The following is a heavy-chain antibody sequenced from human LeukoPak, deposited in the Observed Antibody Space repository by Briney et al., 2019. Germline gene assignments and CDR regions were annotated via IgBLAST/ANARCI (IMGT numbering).Heavy chain of an antibody. CDR3: ARGEGWYYYMDV. V-gene: IGHV4-30-2*01. CDR2: IYHSGST. J-gene: IGHJ6*03. D-gene: IGHD6-19*01. Sequence: SETLSLTCTVSGGSISSGGYYWSWIRQPPGKGLEWIGYIYHSGSTYYNPSLKSRVTISVDRSKNQFSLKLSSVTAADTAVYYCARGEGWYYYMDVWGKGTTVTVSS. CDR1: GGSISSGGYY.